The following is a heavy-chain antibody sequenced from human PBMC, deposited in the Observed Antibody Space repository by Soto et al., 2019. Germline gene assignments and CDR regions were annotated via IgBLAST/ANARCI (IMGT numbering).Heavy chain of an antibody. CDR3: ARGVGATTYYYYYGMDV. V-gene: IGHV3-13*01. J-gene: IGHJ6*02. D-gene: IGHD1-26*01. CDR1: GFTFSSYD. Sequence: EVQLVESGGGLVQPGGSLRLSCAASGFTFSSYDMHWVRQATGKGLEWVSAIGTAGDTYYPGSVKGRFTISRENAKNSLYLQMNSLRSEDTAVYYCARGVGATTYYYYYGMDVWGQGTTVTVSS. CDR2: IGTAGDT.